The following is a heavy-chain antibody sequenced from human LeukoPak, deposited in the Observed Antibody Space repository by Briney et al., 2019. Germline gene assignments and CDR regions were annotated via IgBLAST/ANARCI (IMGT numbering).Heavy chain of an antibody. Sequence: PSETLSLTCTVSGGSISSGDYYWSWIRQPPGKGLEWIGYIYYSGSTYYNPSLKSRVTISVDTSKNQFSLKLSSVTAADTAVYYCAGGGYYDSSGTALSWWGQGTLVTVSS. D-gene: IGHD3-22*01. CDR1: GGSISSGDYY. CDR2: IYYSGST. V-gene: IGHV4-30-4*01. CDR3: AGGGYYDSSGTALSW. J-gene: IGHJ4*02.